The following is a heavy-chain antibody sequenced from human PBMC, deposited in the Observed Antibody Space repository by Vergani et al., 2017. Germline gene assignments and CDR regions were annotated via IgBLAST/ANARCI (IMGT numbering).Heavy chain of an antibody. Sequence: QITLKESGPTLVKPTQTLTLTCTFSGFSLSTSGVGVGWIRQPPGKALEWLALIYWDADKRYSPSLKTRLTITKDTSKNQVVLTMTNMDPVDTATYYCAHRPGSGSLSNWFDPWGQGTLVTVSS. J-gene: IGHJ5*02. CDR1: GFSLSTSGVG. CDR3: AHRPGSGSLSNWFDP. CDR2: IYWDADK. V-gene: IGHV2-5*02. D-gene: IGHD2/OR15-2a*01.